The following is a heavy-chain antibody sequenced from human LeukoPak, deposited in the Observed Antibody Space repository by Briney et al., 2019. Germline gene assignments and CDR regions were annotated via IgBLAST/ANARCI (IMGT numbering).Heavy chain of an antibody. CDR3: STSGQHWDVFDF. CDR2: IKSKTYGGTT. CDR1: GFTFSSYA. V-gene: IGHV3-15*01. Sequence: GGSLRLSCAASGFTFSSYAMSWVRQAPGKGLEWVGRIKSKTYGGTTDYAAPVKGRFTISRDDSKNTLYLQMNSLKTEDSAMYFCSTSGQHWDVFDFWGQGTLVTVSS. D-gene: IGHD1-1*01. J-gene: IGHJ4*02.